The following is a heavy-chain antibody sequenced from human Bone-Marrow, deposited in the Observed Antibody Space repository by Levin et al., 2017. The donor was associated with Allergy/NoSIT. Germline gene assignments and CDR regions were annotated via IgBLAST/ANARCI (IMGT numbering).Heavy chain of an antibody. Sequence: GGSLRLSCAASGFTFSSYWMHWLRHPPGKGLVWVSRMNSGGTNIDYADSVKGRFSISRDNAKNTLYLEMNSLTADDTAVYYCATAGNYRFDSWGQGTLVIVSS. V-gene: IGHV3-74*01. D-gene: IGHD1-7*01. CDR1: GFTFSSYW. CDR2: MNSGGTNI. J-gene: IGHJ5*01. CDR3: ATAGNYRFDS.